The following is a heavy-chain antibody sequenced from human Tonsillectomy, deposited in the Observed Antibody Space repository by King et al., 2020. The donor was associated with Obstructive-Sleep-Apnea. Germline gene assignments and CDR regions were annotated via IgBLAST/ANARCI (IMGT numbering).Heavy chain of an antibody. J-gene: IGHJ4*02. V-gene: IGHV4-4*07. CDR3: ARGGTWKTYYFDY. CDR2: ISTSGST. Sequence: VQLQESGPGLVKPSETLSLTCPVSGGSISSYYWSWVRQPAGKGLEWIGRISTSGSTNYNPSLKSRVTMSVDTSKNQFSLKLSSVPAADTAVYYCARGGTWKTYYFDYWGQGTLVTVSS. D-gene: IGHD1-1*01. CDR1: GGSISSYY.